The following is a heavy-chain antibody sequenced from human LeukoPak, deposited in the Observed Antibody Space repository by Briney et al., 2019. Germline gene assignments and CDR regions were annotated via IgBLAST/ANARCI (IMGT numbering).Heavy chain of an antibody. CDR2: IYHSGST. D-gene: IGHD3-9*01. V-gene: IGHV4-4*02. J-gene: IGHJ4*02. Sequence: SETLSLTCAVSGGSISSSNWWSWVRQPPGKGLEWIGEIYHSGSTNYNPSLKSRVTISVDKSKNQFSLKLSSVTAADTAVYYCARVDRDDILTGYYFFDYWGQGTLVTVSS. CDR1: GGSISSSNW. CDR3: ARVDRDDILTGYYFFDY.